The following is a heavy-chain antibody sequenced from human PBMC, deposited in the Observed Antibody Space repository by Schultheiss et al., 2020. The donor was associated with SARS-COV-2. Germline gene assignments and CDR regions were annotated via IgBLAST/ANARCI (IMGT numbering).Heavy chain of an antibody. J-gene: IGHJ6*02. CDR1: GYTFTGYY. CDR3: ASPTQARGTDYGMDV. D-gene: IGHD2-8*02. CDR2: INPNSGGT. V-gene: IGHV1-2*06. Sequence: ASVKVSCKASGYTFTGYYMHWVRQAPGQGLEWMGRINPNSGGTKNAQKFQGRVTMTSDTSTSTVYMELSSLRSEDTAVYYCASPTQARGTDYGMDVWGQGTTVTVSS.